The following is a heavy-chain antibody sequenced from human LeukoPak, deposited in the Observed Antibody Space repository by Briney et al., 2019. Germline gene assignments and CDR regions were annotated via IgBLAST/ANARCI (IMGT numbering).Heavy chain of an antibody. CDR2: MNPNSGNT. J-gene: IGHJ6*02. D-gene: IGHD4-17*01. CDR3: ARNDYGDYVKWLYYYYGMDV. Sequence: GASVKVSCKASGYTFTSYDINWVRQATGQGLEWMGWMNPNSGNTGYAQKFQGRVTMTRNTSITTAYMELSSLRSEDTAVYYCARNDYGDYVKWLYYYYGMDVWGQGTTVTVSS. V-gene: IGHV1-8*01. CDR1: GYTFTSYD.